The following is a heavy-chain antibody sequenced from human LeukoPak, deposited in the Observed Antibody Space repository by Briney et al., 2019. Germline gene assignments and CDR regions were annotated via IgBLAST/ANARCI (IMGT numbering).Heavy chain of an antibody. J-gene: IGHJ6*02. D-gene: IGHD2-2*01. Sequence: PSETLSLTCTVSGGSISSSSYYWGWIRQPPGKGLEWIGSIYYSGSTYYNPSLKSRVTISVDTSKNQFSLKLSSVTAADTAVYYCARDRKICSSTSCYAPLGMDVWGQGTTVTVSS. V-gene: IGHV4-39*07. CDR1: GGSISSSSYY. CDR3: ARDRKICSSTSCYAPLGMDV. CDR2: IYYSGST.